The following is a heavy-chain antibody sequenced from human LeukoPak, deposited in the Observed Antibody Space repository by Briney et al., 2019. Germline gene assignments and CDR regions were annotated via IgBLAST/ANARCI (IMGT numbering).Heavy chain of an antibody. CDR2: INPNSGGT. D-gene: IGHD3-10*01. V-gene: IGHV1-2*04. J-gene: IGHJ6*02. Sequence: ASVKVSYKASGSTFTGYYMHWVRQAPGQGLEWMGWINPNSGGTNYAQKFQGWVTMTRDTSISTAYMELSRLRSDDTAVYYCARDQTYGSGLFDYYYYGMDVWGQGTTVTVSS. CDR1: GSTFTGYY. CDR3: ARDQTYGSGLFDYYYYGMDV.